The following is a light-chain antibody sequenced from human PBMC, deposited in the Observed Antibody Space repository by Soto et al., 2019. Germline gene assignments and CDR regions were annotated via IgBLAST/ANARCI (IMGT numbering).Light chain of an antibody. V-gene: IGLV7-43*01. CDR3: LLYYGGQLGV. CDR2: STN. J-gene: IGLJ2*01. CDR1: TGAVTSGYY. Sequence: QAVVTQEPSLTVSPGGTVTLTCASSTGAVTSGYYPNWFQQKPGQAPRALIYSTNNKYSWTPARFSGFLLGGKAALTLSGVQPEDEADYDCLLYYGGQLGVFGGGTKLTVL.